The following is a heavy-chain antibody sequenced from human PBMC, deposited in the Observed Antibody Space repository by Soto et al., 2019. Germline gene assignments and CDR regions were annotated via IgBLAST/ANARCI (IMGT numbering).Heavy chain of an antibody. CDR2: FSGGRDTT. V-gene: IGHV3-23*01. D-gene: IGHD2-8*02. CDR1: GLTFSSYA. CDR3: AKATSATCTGSICYYFDY. Sequence: VQLLESGGGLVQPGGSLRLSCVASGLTFSSYAMSWVRQAPGQRLEWGATFSGGRDTTWHADSVKGRFTVSRDSSKNTLSLQMTSLRPEDTALYYCAKATSATCTGSICYYFDYWGQGTLVTVSS. J-gene: IGHJ4*02.